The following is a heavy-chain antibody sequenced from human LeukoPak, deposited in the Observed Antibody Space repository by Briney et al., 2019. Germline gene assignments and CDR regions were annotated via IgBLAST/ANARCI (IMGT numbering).Heavy chain of an antibody. V-gene: IGHV1-69*01. D-gene: IGHD4-11*01. CDR3: ARDDYPWFDP. CDR1: GGTFSSYA. Sequence: ASVKVSCKASGGTFSSYAISWVRQAPGQGLEWMGGIIPIFGTANYAQKFRGRVTITADESTSTAYMELSSLRSEDTAVYYCARDDYPWFDPWGQGTLVTVSS. J-gene: IGHJ5*02. CDR2: IIPIFGTA.